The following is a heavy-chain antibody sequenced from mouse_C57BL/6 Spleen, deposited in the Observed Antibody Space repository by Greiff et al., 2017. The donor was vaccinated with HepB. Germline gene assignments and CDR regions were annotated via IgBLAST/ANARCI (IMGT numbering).Heavy chain of an antibody. Sequence: QVQLQQPGAELVKPGASVKLSCKASGYTFTSYWMHWVKQRPGQGLEWIGMIHPNSGSTNYNEKFKSKATLTVDKSSSTTYMQLSSLTTADSAVYYCAIRGNYYGSSYYFDYWGQGTTLTVSS. J-gene: IGHJ2*01. V-gene: IGHV1-64*01. CDR1: GYTFTSYW. CDR3: AIRGNYYGSSYYFDY. D-gene: IGHD1-1*01. CDR2: IHPNSGST.